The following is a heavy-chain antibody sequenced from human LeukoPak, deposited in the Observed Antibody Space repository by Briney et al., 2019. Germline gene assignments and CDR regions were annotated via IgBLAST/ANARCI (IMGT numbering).Heavy chain of an antibody. J-gene: IGHJ5*02. Sequence: ASVKVSCKASGYTFTSYDINWVGQATGQGLEWMGWMNPNSGNTGYAQKFQGRVTMTRNTSISTAYMELSSLRSEDTAVYYCARGVGYCSGGSCYYNWFDPWGQGTLVTVSS. V-gene: IGHV1-8*01. CDR3: ARGVGYCSGGSCYYNWFDP. D-gene: IGHD2-15*01. CDR1: GYTFTSYD. CDR2: MNPNSGNT.